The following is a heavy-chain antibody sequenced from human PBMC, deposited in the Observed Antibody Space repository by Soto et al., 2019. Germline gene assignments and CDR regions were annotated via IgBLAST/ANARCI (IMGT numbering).Heavy chain of an antibody. V-gene: IGHV3-21*04. D-gene: IGHD3-22*01. J-gene: IGHJ4*02. CDR1: GFTFSSYS. CDR3: ARDGRITMIVVVSGPLDY. CDR2: ISSSSSYI. Sequence: PGGSLRLSCAASGFTFSSYSMNWVRQAPGKGLEWVSSISSSSSYIYYADSVKGRFTISRDDAKNSLYLQVNSLRAEDTAVYYCARDGRITMIVVVSGPLDYWGQGTPVTVSS.